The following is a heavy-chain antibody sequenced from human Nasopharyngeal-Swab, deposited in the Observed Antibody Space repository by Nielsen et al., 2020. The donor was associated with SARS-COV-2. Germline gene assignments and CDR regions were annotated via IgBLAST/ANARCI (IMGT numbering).Heavy chain of an antibody. CDR2: ISGSGGST. Sequence: GGSLRLSCAASGFTFSSNAMSWVRQAQGKGLEWVSGISGSGGSTFYADSVKGRFTISRDNSRNTLYLQMHSLRAEDTAVYYCVKDGDDDFWSGYSIWYFDLWGRGTLVTVSS. CDR1: GFTFSSNA. J-gene: IGHJ2*01. CDR3: VKDGDDDFWSGYSIWYFDL. D-gene: IGHD3-3*01. V-gene: IGHV3-23*01.